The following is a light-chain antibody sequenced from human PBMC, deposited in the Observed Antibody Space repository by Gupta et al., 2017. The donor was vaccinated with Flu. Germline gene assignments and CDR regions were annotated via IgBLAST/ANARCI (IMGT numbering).Light chain of an antibody. CDR3: QVWDSSSDHQV. Sequence: SSVLTQPTSESVAPGQTATITCGGNNIGSKRVNWYRQKPGQAPVLVVYNNNDRPSGIPERFSGSNSGTTATLTISRVEAGDEADYYCQVWDSSSDHQVFGGGTKLTVL. CDR1: NIGSKR. J-gene: IGLJ3*02. CDR2: NNN. V-gene: IGLV3-21*02.